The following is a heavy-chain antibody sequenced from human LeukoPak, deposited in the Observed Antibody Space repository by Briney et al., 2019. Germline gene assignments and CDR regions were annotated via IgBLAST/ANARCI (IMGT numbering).Heavy chain of an antibody. V-gene: IGHV4-59*01. Sequence: SETLSLTCTVSGGSISSYYWSWIRQPPGKGLEWVGYFYYSGTTNYNPSLKSRVTMSVDTSKNQFSLKLISVTAADTAVYFCARETLVTIPGTNAFDIWGQGTMVTVSS. D-gene: IGHD4-23*01. CDR3: ARETLVTIPGTNAFDI. CDR2: FYYSGTT. J-gene: IGHJ3*02. CDR1: GGSISSYY.